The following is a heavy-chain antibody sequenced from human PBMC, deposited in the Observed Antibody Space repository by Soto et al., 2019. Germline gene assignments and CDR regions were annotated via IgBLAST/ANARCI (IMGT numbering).Heavy chain of an antibody. CDR1: GGSISSYY. CDR3: ARESRSWYGSIWDY. J-gene: IGHJ4*02. V-gene: IGHV4-59*12. Sequence: QVQLQESGPGLVKPSETLSLTCTVSGGSISSYYWSWIRQPPGKGLEWIGYIYLSGGTNYNPSLKSRVTISVDTSKNQFSLKLSSVTAADTAVYYCARESRSWYGSIWDYWGQGTLVTVSS. D-gene: IGHD6-13*01. CDR2: IYLSGGT.